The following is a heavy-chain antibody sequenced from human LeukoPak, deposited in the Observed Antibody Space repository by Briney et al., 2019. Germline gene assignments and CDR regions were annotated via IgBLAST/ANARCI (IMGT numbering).Heavy chain of an antibody. CDR1: GDSINNYY. V-gene: IGHV4-4*07. CDR2: IFNSGST. D-gene: IGHD1-26*01. CDR3: ARGLGVGADRALDY. Sequence: PPETLSLTCTVSGDSINNYYWSWIRQPAGKGLEWIGRIFNSGSTDYNPSLKSRVTMSVDTSKNQFSVKVNSVTAADTAVYYCARGLGVGADRALDYWGQGTLVTVSS. J-gene: IGHJ4*02.